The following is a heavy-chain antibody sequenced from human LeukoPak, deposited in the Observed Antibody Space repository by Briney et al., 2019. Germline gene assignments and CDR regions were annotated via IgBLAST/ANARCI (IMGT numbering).Heavy chain of an antibody. J-gene: IGHJ4*02. V-gene: IGHV1-2*02. D-gene: IGHD6-6*01. CDR2: INPNSGST. CDR3: ARDPSYSSSFGAIDY. CDR1: GYTFTGYY. Sequence: ASVKVSCKASGYTFTGYYMHWVRQAPGQGLEWMGWINPNSGSTNYAQKFQGRVTMTRDTSISTAYMELSRLRSDDTAVYYCARDPSYSSSFGAIDYWGQGTLVTVSS.